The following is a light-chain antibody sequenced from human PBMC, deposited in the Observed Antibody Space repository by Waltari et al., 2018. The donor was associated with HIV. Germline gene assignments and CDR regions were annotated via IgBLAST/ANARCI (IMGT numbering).Light chain of an antibody. CDR2: EDS. J-gene: IGLJ2*01. V-gene: IGLV3-10*01. CDR1: ALPRNY. CDR3: YSTDSGDNDGVL. Sequence: SYELTQPPSVSVSPGQTARTTCPGDALPRNYAFWSQQKSGQAPVLVIYEDSKRRSRMPERFSGCSSGTMATLTISGAQVEDEGDDYCYSTDSGDNDGVLFGGGTKLTVL.